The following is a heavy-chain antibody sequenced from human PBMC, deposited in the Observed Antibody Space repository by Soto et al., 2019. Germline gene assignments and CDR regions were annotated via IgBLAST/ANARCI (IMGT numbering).Heavy chain of an antibody. CDR1: GGTFSSYT. V-gene: IGHV1-69*08. CDR3: ARDYGDYENYFDD. Sequence: QVQLVQSGAEVKKPGSSVKVSCKASGGTFSSYTISWVRQAPGQGLEWMGRIIPILGIANYAQKFQGRVTITADKSTSTAYMELGGRRSEDTAVYYCARDYGDYENYFDDWGQGTLVPVSS. J-gene: IGHJ4*02. CDR2: IIPILGIA. D-gene: IGHD4-17*01.